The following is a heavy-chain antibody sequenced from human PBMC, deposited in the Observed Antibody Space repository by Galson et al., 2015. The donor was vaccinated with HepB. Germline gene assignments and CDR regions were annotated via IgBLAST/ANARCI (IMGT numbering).Heavy chain of an antibody. CDR1: GFTFSTYW. Sequence: SLRLSCAASGFTFSTYWMHWVRQAPGKGLVWVSRINSDGSSTTYADSVKGRFTISRDNAKNTLYLQMNSLRAEDTAVYYCARARLAVAGFDYWGQGTLVTVSS. CDR3: ARARLAVAGFDY. V-gene: IGHV3-74*01. D-gene: IGHD6-19*01. CDR2: INSDGSST. J-gene: IGHJ4*02.